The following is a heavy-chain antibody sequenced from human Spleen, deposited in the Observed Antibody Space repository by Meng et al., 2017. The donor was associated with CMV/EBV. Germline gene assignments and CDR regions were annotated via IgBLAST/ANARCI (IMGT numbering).Heavy chain of an antibody. CDR1: GGSIGSRYSV. V-gene: IGHV4-39*01. CDR2: QCSGGST. D-gene: IGHD2-8*02. Sequence: VSGGSIGSRYSVWGRLQQLPGTGLAWGCSQCSGGSTYCSPSLESRVNISTDSSENQFSLNLHSVTGADGAVYYCERRYCASSRSDPWGQGALVTVSS. CDR3: ERRYCASSRSDP. J-gene: IGHJ5*02.